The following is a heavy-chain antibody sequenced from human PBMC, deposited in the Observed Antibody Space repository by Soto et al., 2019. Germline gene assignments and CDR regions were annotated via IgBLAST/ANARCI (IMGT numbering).Heavy chain of an antibody. Sequence: SVKVSCKASGGTFSSYAISWVRQAPGQGLEWMGGIIPIFGTANYAQKFQGRVTITADESTSTAYMELSSLRSEDTAVYYCARYDSSNPYGMDVWGQGTTVTVSS. CDR1: GGTFSSYA. CDR3: ARYDSSNPYGMDV. V-gene: IGHV1-69*13. D-gene: IGHD6-13*01. J-gene: IGHJ6*02. CDR2: IIPIFGTA.